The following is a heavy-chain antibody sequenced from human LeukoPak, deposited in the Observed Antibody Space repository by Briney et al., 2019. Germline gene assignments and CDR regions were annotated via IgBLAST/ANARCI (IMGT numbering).Heavy chain of an antibody. V-gene: IGHV3-30*04. CDR2: VKDDGSYT. J-gene: IGHJ4*02. Sequence: HTGGSLRLSCAVSGFTFSAHSMHWVRQVPGKGLDWVAVVKDDGSYTSYAASVKGRFTISRDNSKNTVVLQMNSLSVDDTAIYYCARQSLAASGLDSWGQGMLVTVSS. D-gene: IGHD6-13*01. CDR1: GFTFSAHS. CDR3: ARQSLAASGLDS.